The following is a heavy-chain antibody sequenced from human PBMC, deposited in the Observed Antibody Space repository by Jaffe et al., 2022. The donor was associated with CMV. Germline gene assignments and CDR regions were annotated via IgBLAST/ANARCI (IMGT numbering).Heavy chain of an antibody. CDR3: ARVMRGLVATTPYYYYYMDV. Sequence: QVQLQESGPGLVKPSETLSLTCTVSGGSISSYYWSWIRQPPGKGLEWIGYIYYSGSTNYNPSLKSRVTISVDTSKNQFSLKLSSVTAADTAVYYCARVMRGLVATTPYYYYYMDVWGKGTTVTVSS. V-gene: IGHV4-59*01. CDR1: GGSISSYY. D-gene: IGHD5-12*01. J-gene: IGHJ6*03. CDR2: IYYSGST.